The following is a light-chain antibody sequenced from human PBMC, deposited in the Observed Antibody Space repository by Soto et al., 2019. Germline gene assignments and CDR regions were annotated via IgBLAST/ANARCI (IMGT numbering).Light chain of an antibody. V-gene: IGLV2-14*01. CDR1: SIDVGGYNY. CDR2: EVS. CDR3: SSYTSSSTLGV. Sequence: QCALTQPASVSGSPGQSITISCTGTSIDVGGYNYVSWYQQHPGKAPKLMIYEVSNRPSGVSNRFSGSKSGNTASLTISGLQAEDEADYYCSSYTSSSTLGVFGGGTKLTDL. J-gene: IGLJ2*01.